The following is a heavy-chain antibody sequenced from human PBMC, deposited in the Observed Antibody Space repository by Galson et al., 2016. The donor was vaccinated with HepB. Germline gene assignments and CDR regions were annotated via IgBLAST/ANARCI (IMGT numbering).Heavy chain of an antibody. D-gene: IGHD1-1*01. Sequence: SVKVSCKASGHTFTNYDINWVRQATGQGLEWMGWMSPNSGDTDYAQKFQGRVTLTRNTSISTAYMELSSLRSEDTAVYYCARGRGKTSVMAYWGQGTLLTVST. CDR3: ARGRGKTSVMAY. CDR1: GHTFTNYD. J-gene: IGHJ4*02. CDR2: MSPNSGDT. V-gene: IGHV1-8*01.